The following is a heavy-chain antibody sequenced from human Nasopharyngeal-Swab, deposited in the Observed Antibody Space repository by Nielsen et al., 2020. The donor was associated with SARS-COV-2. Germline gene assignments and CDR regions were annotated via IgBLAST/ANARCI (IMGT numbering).Heavy chain of an antibody. D-gene: IGHD3-16*01. CDR3: VRGGVGGESSRSYMFAIDV. CDR1: GFKIGDYG. V-gene: IGHV3-20*04. J-gene: IGHJ6*02. Sequence: GESLKISCAASGFKIGDYGMSWVRQGSGKGLEWVAGIRWNGGGTGYGDSVEGRFTISRDNAKNTVFLQMNSLRAEDTAIYYCVRGGVGGESSRSYMFAIDVWGHGTTVDVSS. CDR2: IRWNGGGT.